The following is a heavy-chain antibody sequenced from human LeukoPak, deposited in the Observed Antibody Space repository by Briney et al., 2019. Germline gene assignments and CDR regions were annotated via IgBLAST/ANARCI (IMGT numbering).Heavy chain of an antibody. D-gene: IGHD6-19*01. CDR3: AKRGSSGWYGLYNWFDP. Sequence: GGSLRLSCAASGFTFSSYAMSWVRQAPGKGLEWVSAISGSGGSTYYADSVKGRFTISRDNSKNTLYLQMNSLRAEDTAVYYCAKRGSSGWYGLYNWFDPWGQGTLVTVSS. J-gene: IGHJ5*02. CDR1: GFTFSSYA. V-gene: IGHV3-23*01. CDR2: ISGSGGST.